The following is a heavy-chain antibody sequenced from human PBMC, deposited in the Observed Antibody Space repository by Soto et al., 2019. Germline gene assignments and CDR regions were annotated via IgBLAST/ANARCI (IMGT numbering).Heavy chain of an antibody. V-gene: IGHV3-30*18. J-gene: IGHJ6*03. D-gene: IGHD2-15*01. Sequence: GGSLRLSCAASGFTFSSYGMHWVRQAPGKGLEWVAVISYDGSNKYYADSVKGRFTISRDNSKNTLYLQMNSLRAEDTAVYYCAKDTLLPYCSGGSCYFSGYYMDVWGKGTTVTVSS. CDR2: ISYDGSNK. CDR3: AKDTLLPYCSGGSCYFSGYYMDV. CDR1: GFTFSSYG.